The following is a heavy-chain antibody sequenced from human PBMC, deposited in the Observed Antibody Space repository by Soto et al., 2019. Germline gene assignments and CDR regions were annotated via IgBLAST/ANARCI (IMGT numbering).Heavy chain of an antibody. CDR2: ISSSSSYI. CDR1: GFTFSSYS. CDR3: ARAPYYYDSSGYWAY. D-gene: IGHD3-22*01. J-gene: IGHJ4*02. Sequence: EVQLVESGGGLVKPGGSLRLSCAASGFTFSSYSMNWVRQAPGKGLEWVSSISSSSSYIYYANSVKGRFTISRDNVKYSLYLQMNSLRAEDTSVYYCARAPYYYDSSGYWAYWGKGTLVTVSS. V-gene: IGHV3-21*01.